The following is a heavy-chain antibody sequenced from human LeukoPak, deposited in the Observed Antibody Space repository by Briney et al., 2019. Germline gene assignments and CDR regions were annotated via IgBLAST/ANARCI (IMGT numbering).Heavy chain of an antibody. CDR1: GYSISSGYF. J-gene: IGHJ3*02. CDR3: ARCLGFLGSSWYPDAFDI. V-gene: IGHV4-38-2*02. CDR2: VYHVGTT. Sequence: SETLSLTCTVSGYSISSGYFWGWIRQPPGKGLEWIGVYHVGTTDYNPSLKSRVTISVDRSKNQMSLKLSSVTAADTAVYYCARCLGFLGSSWYPDAFDIWGQGTMVTVSS. D-gene: IGHD6-13*01.